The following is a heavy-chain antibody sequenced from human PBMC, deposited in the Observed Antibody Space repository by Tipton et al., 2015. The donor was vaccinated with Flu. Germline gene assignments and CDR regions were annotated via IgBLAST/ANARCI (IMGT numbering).Heavy chain of an antibody. CDR1: GGSLSSFY. CDR2: IYSSGIT. D-gene: IGHD3-10*01. CDR3: ARGTGSGTFVIFNY. V-gene: IGHV4-4*07. J-gene: IGHJ4*02. Sequence: LRLSCTVSGGSLSSFYWTWIRQPAGKGLEWIGRIYSSGITKYNPSLKSRVTMSVDTSKNQFSLSLSSVTAADTAVYYCARGTGSGTFVIFNYWGQGTLVAVS.